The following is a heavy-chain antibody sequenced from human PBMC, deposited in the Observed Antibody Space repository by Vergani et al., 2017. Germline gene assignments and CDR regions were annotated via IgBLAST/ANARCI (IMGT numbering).Heavy chain of an antibody. V-gene: IGHV3-15*01. J-gene: IGHJ2*01. CDR2: IKSKSDGGTT. CDR1: GFTFSNGW. D-gene: IGHD1-26*01. CDR3: ARSGSYYWYFDL. Sequence: EVQLVESGGGLVKPGGSLRLSCAASGFTFSNGWMSWVRQAPGKGLEWVGRIKSKSDGGTTDYAAPVKGRFTISRDDSKNTLYLQMNSLKTEDTAVYYCARSGSYYWYFDLWGRGTLVTVSS.